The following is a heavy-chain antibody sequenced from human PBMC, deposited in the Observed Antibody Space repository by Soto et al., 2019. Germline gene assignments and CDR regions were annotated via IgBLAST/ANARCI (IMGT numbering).Heavy chain of an antibody. Sequence: SETLSLTCTVSGGSISSSSYYWGWIRQPPGKGLEWIGSISYSGSTSYNPSLKSRVTISVDTSKNQFSLKLTSVTAADTAVYYCARGSDERYYYYYYGMDVWGQGTTVT. CDR3: ARGSDERYYYYYYGMDV. CDR2: ISYSGST. CDR1: GGSISSSSYY. V-gene: IGHV4-39*01. J-gene: IGHJ6*02. D-gene: IGHD1-1*01.